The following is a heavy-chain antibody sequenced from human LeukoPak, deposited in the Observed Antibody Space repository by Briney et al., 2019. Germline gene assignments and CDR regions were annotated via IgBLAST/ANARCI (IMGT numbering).Heavy chain of an antibody. D-gene: IGHD3-9*01. CDR2: ISSSSSCI. V-gene: IGHV3-21*01. J-gene: IGHJ4*02. CDR3: ARMGDILTGYPVDY. Sequence: PGGPLRLSCAASGFTFSSYSMNWVRQAPGKGLEWVSSISSSSSCIYYADSVKGRFTISRDNAKNSLYLQMNSLRAEDTAVYYCARMGDILTGYPVDYWGQGTLVTVSS. CDR1: GFTFSSYS.